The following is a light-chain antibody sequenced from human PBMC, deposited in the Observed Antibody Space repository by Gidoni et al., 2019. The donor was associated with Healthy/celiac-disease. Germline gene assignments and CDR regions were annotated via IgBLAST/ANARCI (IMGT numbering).Light chain of an antibody. CDR3: AAWDDSLNGVV. V-gene: IGLV1-44*01. CDR2: SNN. Sequence: QSVLPQPPSASGTPGQRVTISCSGSSSNLGSNTVNWYQQLPGTAPKLLIYSNNPRPSGVPDRFSGSKSGTSASLAISGLQSEDEADYYCAAWDDSLNGVVFGGGTKLTVL. CDR1: SSNLGSNT. J-gene: IGLJ2*01.